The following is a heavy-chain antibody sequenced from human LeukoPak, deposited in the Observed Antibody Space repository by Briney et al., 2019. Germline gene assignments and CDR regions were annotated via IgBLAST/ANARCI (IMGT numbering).Heavy chain of an antibody. V-gene: IGHV3-21*01. CDR3: AKDPDIVVVPAALKYFQH. Sequence: GGSLRLSCAASGFSVSTNYLTWVRQAPGKGLEWVSSISSSSSYIYYADSVKGRFTISRDNSKNTLYLQMNSLRAEDTAVYYCAKDPDIVVVPAALKYFQHWGQGTLVTVSS. D-gene: IGHD2-2*01. CDR1: GFSVSTNY. CDR2: ISSSSSYI. J-gene: IGHJ1*01.